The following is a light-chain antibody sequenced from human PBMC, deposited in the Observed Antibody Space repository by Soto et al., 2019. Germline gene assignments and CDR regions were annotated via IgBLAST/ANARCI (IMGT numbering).Light chain of an antibody. J-gene: IGLJ1*01. CDR2: SNY. CDR3: AARDDSLSAFYV. V-gene: IGLV1-47*02. Sequence: QSVLTQPPSASGTPGQRVTISCSGSSSNIGSYYVSWYQQLPGTAPKLLIYSNYQRPSGVPDRFSGSKSGTSASLAISGLRSEDDAEYYCAARDDSLSAFYVFGTGTKVTVL. CDR1: SSNIGSYY.